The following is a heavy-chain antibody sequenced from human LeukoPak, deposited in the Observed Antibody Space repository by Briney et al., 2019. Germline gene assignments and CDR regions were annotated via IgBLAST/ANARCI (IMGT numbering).Heavy chain of an antibody. CDR1: GFTFSSYA. Sequence: GGSLRLSCAASGFTFSSYAMTWVRQAPGKGLEWVSSISGSGGSTYYADSVKGRFTMSRDNSRDNSKNTVYLQMNSLRVEDTAVYYCAKGTHSSDYSAPNKFFYMDVWAKGTTVTVSS. D-gene: IGHD3-22*01. J-gene: IGHJ6*03. V-gene: IGHV3-23*01. CDR3: AKGTHSSDYSAPNKFFYMDV. CDR2: ISGSGGST.